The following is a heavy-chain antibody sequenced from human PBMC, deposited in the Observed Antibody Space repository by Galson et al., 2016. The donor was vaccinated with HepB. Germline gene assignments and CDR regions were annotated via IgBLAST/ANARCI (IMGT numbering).Heavy chain of an antibody. J-gene: IGHJ3*02. CDR1: GDSIRSSY. Sequence: LSLTCTVSGDSIRSSYWSWIRQPPGKGLEWIGYIYYNGNTNYNPSLKSRVTMSVDTSKNQFSLKLRSVTAADTAMYYCARDSLPSDLAAFDIWGQGTVVTVSP. CDR3: ARDSLPSDLAAFDI. V-gene: IGHV4-59*01. CDR2: IYYNGNT.